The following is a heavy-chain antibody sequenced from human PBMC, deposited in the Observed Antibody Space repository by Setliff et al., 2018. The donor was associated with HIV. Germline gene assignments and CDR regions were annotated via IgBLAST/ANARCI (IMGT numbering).Heavy chain of an antibody. V-gene: IGHV3-74*01. J-gene: IGHJ3*02. D-gene: IGHD3-22*01. Sequence: GGSLRLSCAASGFTFSNYGLHWVRQAPGKGLVWVSRVNSDGSSKTYADSVKDRFTISRDNAKNTLYLQMNSLRAEDTAVYYCARDLYYYDSSGPPDAFDIWGQGTMVTVSS. CDR3: ARDLYYYDSSGPPDAFDI. CDR2: VNSDGSSK. CDR1: GFTFSNYG.